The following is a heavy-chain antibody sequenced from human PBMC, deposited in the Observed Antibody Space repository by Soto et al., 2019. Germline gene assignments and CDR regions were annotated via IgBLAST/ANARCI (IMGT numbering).Heavy chain of an antibody. CDR3: ARAHSGSYQSHFDY. Sequence: SETLSLTCTVSGGSISSGGYYWSWIRQHPGKGLEWIGYIYYSGSTYYNPSLKSRVTISVDTSKSQFSLKLSSVTAADTAVYYCARAHSGSYQSHFDYWGQGTLVTVSS. V-gene: IGHV4-31*03. CDR1: GGSISSGGYY. CDR2: IYYSGST. J-gene: IGHJ4*02. D-gene: IGHD1-26*01.